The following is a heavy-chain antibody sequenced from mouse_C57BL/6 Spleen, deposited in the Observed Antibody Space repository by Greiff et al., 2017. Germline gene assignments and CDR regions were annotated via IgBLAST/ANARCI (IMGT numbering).Heavy chain of an antibody. V-gene: IGHV1-72*01. CDR3: ARPKLGRSWFAY. D-gene: IGHD4-1*01. J-gene: IGHJ3*01. CDR2: ISPNSGGT. Sequence: VQLLQPGAGLVKPGASVKLSCTASGYTFTSYCMHWVQQTPGRGLEWIGSISPNSGGTKYNEKLKGKATLTVDKASCTAYRQLSNRTSEDSAVSYCARPKLGRSWFAYWGQGTLVTVSA. CDR1: GYTFTSYC.